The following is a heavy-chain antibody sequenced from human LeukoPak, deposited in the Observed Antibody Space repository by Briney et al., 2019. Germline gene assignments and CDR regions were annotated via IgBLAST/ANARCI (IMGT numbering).Heavy chain of an antibody. CDR1: GFTFSSYA. D-gene: IGHD2-15*01. Sequence: GGSLILSCADSGFTFSSYAMTWVRQAPGKGLEWVSTISGASGTTYYADSVKGRFTISRDNSKNTLYLQMNSLRAEDTAVYYCAVYWSGGCYSGLVWGQGTLVTVSS. CDR3: AVYWSGGCYSGLV. J-gene: IGHJ4*02. CDR2: ISGASGTT. V-gene: IGHV3-23*01.